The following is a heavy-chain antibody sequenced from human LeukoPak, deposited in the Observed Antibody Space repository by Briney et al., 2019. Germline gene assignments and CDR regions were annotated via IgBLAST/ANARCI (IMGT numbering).Heavy chain of an antibody. J-gene: IGHJ4*02. CDR2: ISSSSNTI. D-gene: IGHD1-26*01. V-gene: IGHV3-48*01. Sequence: GGSLRLSCAASGFTFSTYNMNWVRQAPGKGLEWVSYISSSSNTIYYAGSVKGRFTISRDNAKNSLYLQMNSLRAEDTAMYYCATESGTYSGTCFDYWGQGTLVTVSS. CDR1: GFTFSTYN. CDR3: ATESGTYSGTCFDY.